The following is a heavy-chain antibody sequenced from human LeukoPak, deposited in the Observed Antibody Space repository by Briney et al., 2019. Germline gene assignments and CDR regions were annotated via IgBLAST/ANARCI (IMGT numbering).Heavy chain of an antibody. CDR3: ARDRAILGVVTQLYYYGMDV. D-gene: IGHD3-3*01. Sequence: ASVKVSCKASGGTFSSYAISWVRQAPGQGLEWMGRIIPILGIANYAQKFQGRVTITADKSTSTAYMELSSLRSEDTAVYYCARDRAILGVVTQLYYYGMDVWGQGTTVTVSS. CDR1: GGTFSSYA. CDR2: IIPILGIA. V-gene: IGHV1-69*04. J-gene: IGHJ6*02.